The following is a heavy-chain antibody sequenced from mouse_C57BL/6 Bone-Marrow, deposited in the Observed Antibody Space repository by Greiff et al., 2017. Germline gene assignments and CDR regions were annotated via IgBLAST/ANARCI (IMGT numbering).Heavy chain of an antibody. CDR2: IRNKANNHAT. CDR3: TRLDGYYWYFDV. D-gene: IGHD2-3*01. J-gene: IGHJ1*03. Sequence: EVKLVESGGGLVQPGGSMKLSCAASGFTFSDAWMDWVRQSPEKGLEWVAEIRNKANNHATYYAESVKGRFTISRDDSKSSVYLQMNSLRAEDTGIYYCTRLDGYYWYFDVWGTGTTVTVSS. CDR1: GFTFSDAW. V-gene: IGHV6-6*01.